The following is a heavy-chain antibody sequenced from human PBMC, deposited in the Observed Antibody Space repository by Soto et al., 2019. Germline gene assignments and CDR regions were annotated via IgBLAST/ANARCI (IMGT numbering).Heavy chain of an antibody. CDR1: GFNVRANY. V-gene: IGHV3-53*01. D-gene: IGHD5-12*01. Sequence: PGGSLRLSCAVSGFNVRANYMSWVRQAPGKGLEWVSVIYSGGTTYYADSVKGRFIISRDISKNTLYLQMNILRAEDTAVYYCAKVGGYDYYYYYGMDVWGQGTTVTVSS. CDR2: IYSGGTT. J-gene: IGHJ6*02. CDR3: AKVGGYDYYYYYGMDV.